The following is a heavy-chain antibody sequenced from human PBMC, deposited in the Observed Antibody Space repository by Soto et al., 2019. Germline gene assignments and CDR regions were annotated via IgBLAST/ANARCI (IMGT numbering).Heavy chain of an antibody. CDR3: ARDLIPRRVRGVTPFPFDY. CDR1: GFTFSSYG. Sequence: GGSLRLSCAASGFTFSSYGMHWVRQAPGKGLEWVAVIWYDGSNKYYADSVKGRFTISRDNSKNTLYLQMNSLRAEDTAVYYCARDLIPRRVRGVTPFPFDYWGQGTLVTVSS. V-gene: IGHV3-33*01. D-gene: IGHD3-10*01. J-gene: IGHJ4*02. CDR2: IWYDGSNK.